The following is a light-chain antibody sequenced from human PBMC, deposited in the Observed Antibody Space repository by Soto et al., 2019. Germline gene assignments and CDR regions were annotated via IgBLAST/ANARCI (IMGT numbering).Light chain of an antibody. CDR1: QSVSSSY. Sequence: IVLTQSPGTLSLSPGERATLSCRASQSVSSSYLVWYQQKPGQAPRLLIYGASSRATGIPDRFSGSGSGTDFTLTISRLEPEDFAVYYCQPYGSSPWTFGQGTKVEIK. CDR2: GAS. V-gene: IGKV3-20*01. CDR3: QPYGSSPWT. J-gene: IGKJ1*01.